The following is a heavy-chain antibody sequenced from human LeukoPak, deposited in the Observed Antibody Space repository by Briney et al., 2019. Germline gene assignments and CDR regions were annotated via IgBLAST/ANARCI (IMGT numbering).Heavy chain of an antibody. V-gene: IGHV1-18*04. CDR3: ARGSPPRRNYDSRGCYSYYFDY. CDR2: ISAYNGNT. Sequence: ASVKVSCKASGYTFTGYYMHWVRQAPGQGLEWMGWISAYNGNTHYAQKLQGRVTMTTDTSTSTVYMELRSLRSDDTAVYYCARGSPPRRNYDSRGCYSYYFDYWGQGTLVTVSS. CDR1: GYTFTGYY. D-gene: IGHD3-22*01. J-gene: IGHJ4*02.